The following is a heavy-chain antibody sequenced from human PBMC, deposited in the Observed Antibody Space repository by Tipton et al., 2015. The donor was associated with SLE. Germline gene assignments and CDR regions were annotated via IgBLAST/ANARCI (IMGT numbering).Heavy chain of an antibody. V-gene: IGHV3-21*01. Sequence: SLRLSCEASGFTFSTYTMNWVRQAPGKGLEWVSFIRTGSGYRDYADSVKGRFTISRDNSKNTLYLQMNSLRAEDTAVYYCAKDAVGYSSGWVYFDYWGQGTLVTVSS. CDR1: GFTFSTYT. J-gene: IGHJ4*02. CDR2: IRTGSGYR. D-gene: IGHD6-19*01. CDR3: AKDAVGYSSGWVYFDY.